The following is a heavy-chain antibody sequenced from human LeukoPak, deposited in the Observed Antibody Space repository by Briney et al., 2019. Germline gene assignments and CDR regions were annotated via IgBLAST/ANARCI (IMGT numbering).Heavy chain of an antibody. J-gene: IGHJ4*02. Sequence: GESLKISCRGSGYPFTDYWIGWVRQLPGKGLEWMGIIYPGDSDTRYSPSFQGQVTISADKSISTAYVQWSSLKASDSAVYYCARLGGRFSQSRFYFDFWGRGTLVTVSS. CDR3: ARLGGRFSQSRFYFDF. CDR1: GYPFTDYW. CDR2: IYPGDSDT. D-gene: IGHD3-16*01. V-gene: IGHV5-51*01.